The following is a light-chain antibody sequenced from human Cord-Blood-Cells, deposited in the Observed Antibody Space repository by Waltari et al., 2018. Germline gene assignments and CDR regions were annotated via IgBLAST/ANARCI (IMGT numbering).Light chain of an antibody. J-gene: IGLJ7*01. CDR1: SSNIGSNY. CDR3: AAWDDSLSAV. Sequence: QSVLTQPPSASGTPGQMVTISCSGSSSNIGSNYVYWYQQLPGTAPKLLIYRNNQRPSGVPDRFSGSKSGTSASLAIGGLRSEDEADYYCAAWDDSLSAVFGGGTQLTVL. V-gene: IGLV1-47*01. CDR2: RNN.